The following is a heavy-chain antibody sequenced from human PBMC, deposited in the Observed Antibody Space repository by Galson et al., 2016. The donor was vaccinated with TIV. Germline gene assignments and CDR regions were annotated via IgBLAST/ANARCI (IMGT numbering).Heavy chain of an antibody. CDR3: AKDRNTAMDTYHHYYGMDV. V-gene: IGHV1-69*13. D-gene: IGHD5-18*01. CDR1: GDTFSTYP. Sequence: SVKVSCKASGDTFSTYPFNWVRQAPGQGLEWVGGFIPLFGTANYAQKFQGRVTITADESTSTLYMEVSSLRSEDTAVYYCAKDRNTAMDTYHHYYGMDVWGQGTTVTVSS. J-gene: IGHJ6*02. CDR2: FIPLFGTA.